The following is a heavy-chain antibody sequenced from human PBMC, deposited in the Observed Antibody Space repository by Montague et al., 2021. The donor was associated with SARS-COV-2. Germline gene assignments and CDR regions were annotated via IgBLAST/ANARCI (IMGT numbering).Heavy chain of an antibody. V-gene: IGHV4-59*01. CDR2: IYYRGTT. J-gene: IGHJ5*02. Sequence: SETLSLTCSVSGGSISSDYWSWIRQSLGKGLEWIWYIYYRGTTNYNPSLKGRVTFSVDTSKNQFSLKLISVTAADTAVYFCAREDRWNWFDPWGQGVLVTVSS. CDR3: AREDRWNWFDP. CDR1: GGSISSDY. D-gene: IGHD5-24*01.